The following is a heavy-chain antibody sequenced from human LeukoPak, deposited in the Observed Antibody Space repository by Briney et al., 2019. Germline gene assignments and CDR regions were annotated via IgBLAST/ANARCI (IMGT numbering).Heavy chain of an antibody. CDR1: GITLNNYC. Sequence: PGGALKLSWAVPGITLNNYCMSWVRQAPGKGMEWVTGISDGGDTTYDAGSVKGRFTVSRDNSKNILYLQMNSLRAEDTAIYYCAKTQGFFDHWGQGSLVTVSS. J-gene: IGHJ4*02. CDR3: AKTQGFFDH. V-gene: IGHV3-23*01. CDR2: ISDGGDTT.